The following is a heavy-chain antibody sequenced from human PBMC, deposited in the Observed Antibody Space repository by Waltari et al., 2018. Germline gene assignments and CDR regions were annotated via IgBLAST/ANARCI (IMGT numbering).Heavy chain of an antibody. J-gene: IGHJ4*02. CDR3: ARGPKANIRGYFDY. CDR2: IIPISGTS. CDR1: GGTFSSYA. D-gene: IGHD2-2*02. Sequence: QVQLVQSGAEVKKPGSSVKVSCKASGGTFSSYAISWVRQAPGQGLEWMGGIIPISGTSNYRQKFQGRVTITAAESTSTAYMVLGSLRSEDTAVYYCARGPKANIRGYFDYWGQGTLVTVSS. V-gene: IGHV1-69*13.